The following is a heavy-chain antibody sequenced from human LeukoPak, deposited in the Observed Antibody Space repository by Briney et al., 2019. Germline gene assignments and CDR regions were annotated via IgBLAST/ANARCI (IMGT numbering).Heavy chain of an antibody. CDR2: ISSSSSYI. V-gene: IGHV3-21*01. J-gene: IGHJ4*02. CDR3: ARDGDYYGSGSYYPLDY. Sequence: PGGSLRLSCAASGFTFSSYSMNWVRQAPGKGLEWVSSISSSSSYIYYADSVKGRFTISRDNAKNSLYPQMNGLRAEDTAVYYCARDGDYYGSGSYYPLDYWGQGTLVTVSS. CDR1: GFTFSSYS. D-gene: IGHD3-10*01.